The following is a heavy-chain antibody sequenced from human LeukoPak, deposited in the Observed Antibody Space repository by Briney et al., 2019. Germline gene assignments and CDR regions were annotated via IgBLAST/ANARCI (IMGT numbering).Heavy chain of an antibody. CDR1: GYTFTGYY. J-gene: IGHJ6*03. CDR2: INPNSGGT. D-gene: IGHD3-16*01. V-gene: IGHV1-2*02. CDR3: ASYVYYYYYMDV. Sequence: ASVKVSCKASGYTFTGYYMHWVRQAPGQGLEWMGWINPNSGGTNYAQKLQGRVTMTRDTSISTAYMELSRLRSDDTAVYYCASYVYYYYYMDVWGKGTTVTVSS.